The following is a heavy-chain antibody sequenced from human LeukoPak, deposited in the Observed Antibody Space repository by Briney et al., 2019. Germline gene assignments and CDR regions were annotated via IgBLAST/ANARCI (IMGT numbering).Heavy chain of an antibody. CDR3: ARVGYYDSSGYRFPFDY. CDR2: IYHSGST. CDR1: GGSISSSNW. Sequence: PSETLSLTCAVSGGSISSSNWRSWVRQPPGKGLEWIGEIYHSGSTNYNPSLKSRVTISVDKSKNQFSLKLSSVTAADTAVYYCARVGYYDSSGYRFPFDYWGQGTLVTVSS. D-gene: IGHD3-22*01. V-gene: IGHV4-4*02. J-gene: IGHJ4*02.